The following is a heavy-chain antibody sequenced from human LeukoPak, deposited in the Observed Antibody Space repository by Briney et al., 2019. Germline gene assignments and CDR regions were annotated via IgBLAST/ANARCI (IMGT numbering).Heavy chain of an antibody. D-gene: IGHD6-13*01. J-gene: IGHJ1*01. CDR1: GYSFTKYC. CDR3: ARGYLAAAGGSAEYFQH. CDR2: ISTYNDNI. Sequence: ASVKVSCKASGYSFTKYCISWVRQAPGQGPEWMGWISTYNDNIIYGQTIQGRVTMTTDTSTSTAYMELRSLRSDDTAVYYCARGYLAAAGGSAEYFQHWGQGTLVTVSS. V-gene: IGHV1-18*01.